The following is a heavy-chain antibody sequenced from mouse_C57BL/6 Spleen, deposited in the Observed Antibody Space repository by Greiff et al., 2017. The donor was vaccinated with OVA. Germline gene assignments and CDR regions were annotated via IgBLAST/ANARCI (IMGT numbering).Heavy chain of an antibody. CDR2: INPNNGGT. CDR3: AKGYDWIDYYAMDY. Sequence: EVQLQQSGPELVKPGASVKISCKASGYTFTDYYMNWVKQSHGKSLEWIGDINPNNGGTSYNQKFKGKATLTVDKSSSTAYMELRSLTSEDSAVYYGAKGYDWIDYYAMDYWGQGTSVTVSS. J-gene: IGHJ4*01. CDR1: GYTFTDYY. D-gene: IGHD2-2*01. V-gene: IGHV1-26*01.